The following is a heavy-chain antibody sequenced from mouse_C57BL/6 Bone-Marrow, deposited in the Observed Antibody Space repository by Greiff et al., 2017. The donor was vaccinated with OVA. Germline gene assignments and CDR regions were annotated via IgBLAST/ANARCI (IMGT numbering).Heavy chain of an antibody. CDR1: GYSITSGYY. V-gene: IGHV3-6*01. Sequence: EVKLQESGPGLVKPSQSLSLTCSVTGYSITSGYYWNWIRQFPGNKLEWMGYISYDGSNNYNPSLKNRISITRDTSKNQFFLKLNSVTTEDTATYYCARDHGLYAMDYWGQGTSVTVSS. CDR3: ARDHGLYAMDY. D-gene: IGHD1-1*01. J-gene: IGHJ4*01. CDR2: ISYDGSN.